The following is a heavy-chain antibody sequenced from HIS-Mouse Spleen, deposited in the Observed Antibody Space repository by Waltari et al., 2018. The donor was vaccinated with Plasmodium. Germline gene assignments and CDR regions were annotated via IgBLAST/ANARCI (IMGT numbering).Heavy chain of an antibody. CDR3: ARDRRLAFDY. CDR2: ISYDGSNK. V-gene: IGHV3-30-3*01. D-gene: IGHD2-15*01. CDR1: GFTFNSYA. Sequence: QVQLVESGGGVVQPGRSLRLSCAASGFTFNSYAMHWVRQAQGKGLGWGAVISYDGSNKYYADSGKGRFTISRDNSKNTLYLQMNSLRAEDTAVYYCARDRRLAFDYWGQGTLVTVSS. J-gene: IGHJ4*02.